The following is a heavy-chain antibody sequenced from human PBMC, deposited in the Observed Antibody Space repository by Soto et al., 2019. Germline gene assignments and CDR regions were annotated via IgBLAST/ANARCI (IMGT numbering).Heavy chain of an antibody. J-gene: IGHJ6*02. V-gene: IGHV3-33*01. CDR3: VRGVGNCYHGMGV. CDR2: IWYDGSIK. Sequence: QVQLVESGGGVVQPGRSLKLSCAASGFSLSTSGMHWVRQAPGKGLEWLAVIWYDGSIKNYADSVKGRFTISRDNSKDRVYLQMNSLTAEDMAVYFCVRGVGNCYHGMGVWGQGTTVTVSS. CDR1: GFSLSTSG.